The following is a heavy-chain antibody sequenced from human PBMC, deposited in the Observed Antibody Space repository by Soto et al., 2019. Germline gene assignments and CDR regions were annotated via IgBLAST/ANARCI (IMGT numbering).Heavy chain of an antibody. J-gene: IGHJ6*02. CDR2: LYNAGST. D-gene: IGHD2-21*02. Sequence: QVRLQESGPGLVKPSETLSLTCTVSGGSISRYYWSWIRQPPGKGLEWIGYLYNAGSTIYNPSLSGRVTISVDMSQNQFALNLNYVTAADTAVYYWARDLWGYCGTDCDPRDVWGQGTTVTVSS. CDR1: GGSISRYY. CDR3: ARDLWGYCGTDCDPRDV. V-gene: IGHV4-59*01.